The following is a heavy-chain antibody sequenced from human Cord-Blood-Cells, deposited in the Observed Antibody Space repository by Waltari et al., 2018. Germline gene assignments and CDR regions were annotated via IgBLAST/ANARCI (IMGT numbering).Heavy chain of an antibody. CDR2: INPSGGST. V-gene: IGHV1-46*01. D-gene: IGHD3-3*01. Sequence: VQLVQSGAVVKKHGAPVKVSCKASGYTFPSSYMHWVRQAPGQGLEWMGIINPSGGSTSYAQKFQGRVTMTRDTSTSTVYMELSSLRSEDTAVYYCARGGYYDFWSGYLYYFDYWGQGTLVTVSS. J-gene: IGHJ4*02. CDR3: ARGGYYDFWSGYLYYFDY. CDR1: GYTFPSSY.